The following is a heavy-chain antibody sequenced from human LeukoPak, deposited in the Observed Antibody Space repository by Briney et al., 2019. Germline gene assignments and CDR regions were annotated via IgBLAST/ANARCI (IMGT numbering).Heavy chain of an antibody. D-gene: IGHD4-23*01. Sequence: GALRPLFSTPGFTFSSQGMNWGRPAPGKGAEGVPGISGSGGSTYYADSVKGRFTISRDNSKNTLYLQMNSLRAEDTAVYYCANYRPPYGGNSGGYWGQGTLVTVSS. CDR3: ANYRPPYGGNSGGY. V-gene: IGHV3-23*01. J-gene: IGHJ4*02. CDR2: ISGSGGST. CDR1: GFTFSSQG.